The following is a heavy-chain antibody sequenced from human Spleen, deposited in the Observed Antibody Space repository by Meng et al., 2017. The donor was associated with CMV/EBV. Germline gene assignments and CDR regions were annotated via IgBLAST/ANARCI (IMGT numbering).Heavy chain of an antibody. V-gene: IGHV3-7*04. CDR3: ARVAPSGRGMDV. J-gene: IGHJ6*02. CDR2: INQDQSQT. Sequence: GESLKISCAASGFTFSNSDMNWVRQAPGKGLEWVANINQDQSQTNYVDSVRGRFTISRDNARNSLFLQMNSLRGEDTAVYYCARVAPSGRGMDVWGQGTTVTVSS. CDR1: GFTFSNSD. D-gene: IGHD1-1*01.